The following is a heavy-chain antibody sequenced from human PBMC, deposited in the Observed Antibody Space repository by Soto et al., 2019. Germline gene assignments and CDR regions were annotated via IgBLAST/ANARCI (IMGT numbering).Heavy chain of an antibody. CDR2: ISGSGGST. CDR3: ARSPDRYYYYYGMDV. CDR1: GFTFSSYA. V-gene: IGHV3-23*01. Sequence: PGGSLRLSCAASGFTFSSYAMSWVRQAPGKGLEWVSAISGSGGSTYYADSVKGRFTISRDNSKNTLYLQMNSLRAEGTAVYYCARSPDRYYYYYGMDVWGQGTTVTVSS. J-gene: IGHJ6*02.